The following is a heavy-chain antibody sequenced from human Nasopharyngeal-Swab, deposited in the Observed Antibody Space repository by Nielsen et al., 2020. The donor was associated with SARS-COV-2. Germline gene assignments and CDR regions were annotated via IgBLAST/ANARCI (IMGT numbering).Heavy chain of an antibody. D-gene: IGHD3-10*01. V-gene: IGHV1-2*02. CDR2: INPNRGGV. J-gene: IGHJ3*01. Sequence: WVRHAPRLGLEWMGCINPNRGGVTSAQKIEGRVTMTRATSRDTAYMELSVLRPDDTAVFYCAREMRDSSSGNDAFDVWGQGTRVTVSS. CDR3: AREMRDSSSGNDAFDV.